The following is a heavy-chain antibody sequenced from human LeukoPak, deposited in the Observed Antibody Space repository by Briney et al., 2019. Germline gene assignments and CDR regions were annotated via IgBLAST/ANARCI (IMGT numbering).Heavy chain of an antibody. Sequence: GGSLRLSCVVSGFTFSSYAMSWVHQAPGKGLEWVSVIYSGGSTYYADSVKGRFTISRDNSKNTLYLQMNSLRAEDTAVYYCARATASRFDYWGQGTLVTVSS. CDR3: ARATASRFDY. V-gene: IGHV3-53*01. CDR2: IYSGGST. J-gene: IGHJ4*02. CDR1: GFTFSSYA. D-gene: IGHD4-17*01.